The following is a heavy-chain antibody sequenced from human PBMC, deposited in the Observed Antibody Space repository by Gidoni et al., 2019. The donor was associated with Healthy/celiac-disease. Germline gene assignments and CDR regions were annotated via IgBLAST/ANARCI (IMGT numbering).Heavy chain of an antibody. CDR1: GGPFSVYY. V-gene: IGHV4-34*02. Sequence: QVQLQPRGAGPLKPPESLSLPCAAYGGPFSVYYWNWIRQPPGKGLEWIGEINHSGSTNYNPSLKSRVTISVDTSKNLFSLKLSSVTAADTAVYYCARQFRRGVRLFDPWGQGTLVTVSS. CDR2: INHSGST. J-gene: IGHJ5*02. CDR3: ARQFRRGVRLFDP. D-gene: IGHD2-21*01.